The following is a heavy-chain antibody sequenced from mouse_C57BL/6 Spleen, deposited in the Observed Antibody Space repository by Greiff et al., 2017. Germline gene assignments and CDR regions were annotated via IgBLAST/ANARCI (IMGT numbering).Heavy chain of an antibody. CDR3: ARGAAQAPDY. CDR1: GYTFTDYN. CDR2: INPNNGGT. Sequence: EVKLQESGPELVKPGASVKMSCKASGYTFTDYNMHWVKQSHGKSLEWIGYINPNNGGTSYNQKFKGKATLTVNKSSSTAYMELRSLTSEDSAVYYCARGAAQAPDYWGQGTTRTVSS. V-gene: IGHV1-22*01. D-gene: IGHD3-2*02. J-gene: IGHJ2*01.